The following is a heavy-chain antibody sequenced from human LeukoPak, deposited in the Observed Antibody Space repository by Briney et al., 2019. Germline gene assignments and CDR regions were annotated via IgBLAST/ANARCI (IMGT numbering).Heavy chain of an antibody. Sequence: PGGSLRLSCAASGFTVSSNYMDWVRQAPGKGLEWVSVIYGGGNTYYADSVKGRFTISRDNAKNTLSLQMNSLRAEDTAVYYCADFGSGYWGQGTLVTVSS. J-gene: IGHJ4*02. CDR2: IYGGGNT. V-gene: IGHV3-53*01. CDR1: GFTVSSNY. CDR3: ADFGSGY. D-gene: IGHD3-10*01.